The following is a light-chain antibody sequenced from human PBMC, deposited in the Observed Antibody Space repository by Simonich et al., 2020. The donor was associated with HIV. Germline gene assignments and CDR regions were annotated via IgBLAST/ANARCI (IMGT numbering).Light chain of an antibody. Sequence: DIQMTQSPSSLSASVGDRVTISCRASQSISSYLNWYQQKVGKAPKVLIYAASSLQSGVPSRFSGSGSGTDFTLTISSMQSEDFATYYCQQYFGPPPLTFGGGTKVEIK. CDR1: QSISSY. V-gene: IGKV1-39*01. CDR3: QQYFGPPPLT. J-gene: IGKJ4*01. CDR2: AAS.